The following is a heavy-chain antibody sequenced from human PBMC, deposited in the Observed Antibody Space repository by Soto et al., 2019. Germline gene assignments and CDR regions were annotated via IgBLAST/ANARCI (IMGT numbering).Heavy chain of an antibody. Sequence: QVQLQESGPGLVKPSGTLSLTCAVSGGSISSSNWWSWVRQPPGKGLEWIGEIYHSGSTNYNPSLRGGVTNSVDRSKNQCSLKLSSVTAADPSVYCCARVLDTAMVMDYYYYGMDVWGQGTTVTVSS. V-gene: IGHV4-4*01. CDR1: GGSISSSNW. D-gene: IGHD5-18*01. CDR2: IYHSGST. J-gene: IGHJ6*02. CDR3: ARVLDTAMVMDYYYYGMDV.